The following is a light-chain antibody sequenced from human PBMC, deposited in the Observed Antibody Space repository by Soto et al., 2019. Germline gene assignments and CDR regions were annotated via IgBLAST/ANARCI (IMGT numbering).Light chain of an antibody. J-gene: IGKJ2*01. Sequence: EIVLTQSPGTLSLSPGERATLSCRASQSVGSNNLAWYQRKSGQPPRLLIYGASSRAAGIPDRFSGSGSGTGFTLTVSRLESEDSAVYYCQQFADAPYTFGKGTTRAI. V-gene: IGKV3-20*01. CDR2: GAS. CDR3: QQFADAPYT. CDR1: QSVGSNN.